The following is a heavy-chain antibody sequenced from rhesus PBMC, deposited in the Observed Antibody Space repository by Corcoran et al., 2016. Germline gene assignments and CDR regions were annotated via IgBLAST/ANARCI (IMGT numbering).Heavy chain of an antibody. CDR2: IYWNDSK. CDR1: GFSITTTGTG. CDR3: ARANLYYNIWTGYNSLDV. V-gene: IGHV2-95*01. J-gene: IGHJ5-2*02. Sequence: QVTLKESGPALVKPTQTLTLTCTFSGFSITTTGTGVGGIRQPPGKALEWLASIYWNDSKYYSTSLKSRLTISQDTSKNQVVLTMPNMDPVDTATYYCARANLYYNIWTGYNSLDVWGRGVLVTVSS. D-gene: IGHD3-3*01.